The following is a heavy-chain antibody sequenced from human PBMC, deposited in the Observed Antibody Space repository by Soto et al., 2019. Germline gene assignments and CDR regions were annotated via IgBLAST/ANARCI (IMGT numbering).Heavy chain of an antibody. V-gene: IGHV3-23*01. Sequence: EVQLLESGGGLVQPGGSLRLSCVASGFTFSSYAMHWVRQAPGKGLEWVSGVSYSGGGTYHADSVKGRLTISRHNSKNTLYLQMGRLRAEDTAVYYCVKDKGSTVSPSDYYDNGMDVWGQGTTVTVS. CDR1: GFTFSSYA. J-gene: IGHJ6*02. D-gene: IGHD4-17*01. CDR2: VSYSGGGT. CDR3: VKDKGSTVSPSDYYDNGMDV.